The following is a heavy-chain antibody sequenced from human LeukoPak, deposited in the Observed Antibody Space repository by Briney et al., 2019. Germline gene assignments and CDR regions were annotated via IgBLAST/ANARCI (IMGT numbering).Heavy chain of an antibody. D-gene: IGHD5-18*01. CDR3: XRHXSAMDKIDY. J-gene: IGHJ4*02. V-gene: IGHV5-51*01. Sequence: HGESLKISCKGSGYSFTSYWIGWVRQMPGKGLEWMGIIYPGDSDTRYSPSFQGQVTISADKSISTAYLQWSSLKASDTAMYYXXRHXSAMDKIDYWGQGTLVTVSS. CDR1: GYSFTSYW. CDR2: IYPGDSDT.